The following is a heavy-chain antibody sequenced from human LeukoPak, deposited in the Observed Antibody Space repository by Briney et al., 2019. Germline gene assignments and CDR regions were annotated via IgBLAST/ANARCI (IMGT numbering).Heavy chain of an antibody. D-gene: IGHD3-22*01. V-gene: IGHV3-23*01. Sequence: QPRGSLRPSCPASGFPFIIYAMSGVPQAPGKGRGWVSSLTIISGASFYADSAKARFTNSRDNSRDTLYLQMSSLRAGDTAIYYCVKDRPNYYGSNGHYYRQNGDYWGQGTLVAVSS. CDR2: LTIISGAS. CDR1: GFPFIIYA. CDR3: VKDRPNYYGSNGHYYRQNGDY. J-gene: IGHJ4*02.